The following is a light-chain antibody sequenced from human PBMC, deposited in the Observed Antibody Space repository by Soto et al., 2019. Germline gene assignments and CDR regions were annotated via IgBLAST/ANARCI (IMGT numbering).Light chain of an antibody. J-gene: IGLJ1*01. CDR3: KSYAGSNTYV. V-gene: IGLV2-8*01. Sequence: QSVLTQPPSASGSPGQSVTISCTGTKNDIGVYDFVSWYQHHPGKAPRLIIYEVVQRPSGVPDRFSGFKSGNTASLTVSGLQAADEADYFCKSYAGSNTYVFGSGTKV. CDR1: KNDIGVYDF. CDR2: EVV.